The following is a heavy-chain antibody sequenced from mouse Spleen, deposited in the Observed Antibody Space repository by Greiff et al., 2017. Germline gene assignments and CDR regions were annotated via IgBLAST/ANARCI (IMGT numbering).Heavy chain of an antibody. Sequence: EVQLQQSGPELVKPGASVKISCKASGFTFTDYYMNWVKQSHGKSLEWIGDINPNNGGTSYNHKFKGKATLTVDKSSSTAYMEHRSLTSEDSAVYYCARGRDYDYEDAMDYWGQGTSVTVSS. CDR2: INPNNGGT. J-gene: IGHJ4*01. D-gene: IGHD2-4*01. V-gene: IGHV1-26*01. CDR1: GFTFTDYY. CDR3: ARGRDYDYEDAMDY.